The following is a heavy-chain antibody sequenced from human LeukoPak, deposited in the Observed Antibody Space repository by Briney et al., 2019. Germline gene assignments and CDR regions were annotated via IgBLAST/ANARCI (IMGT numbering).Heavy chain of an antibody. CDR3: ARDHFHSNWD. Sequence: AGGSLRLSCAASGFAFSSYSMNWVRQAPGKGLEWVSSISSSSSYIYYADSVKGRFTISRDNAKNSLYLQMNSLRVEDTAVYYCARDHFHSNWDWGQGTLVTVSS. D-gene: IGHD4-11*01. CDR2: ISSSSSYI. J-gene: IGHJ4*02. CDR1: GFAFSSYS. V-gene: IGHV3-21*01.